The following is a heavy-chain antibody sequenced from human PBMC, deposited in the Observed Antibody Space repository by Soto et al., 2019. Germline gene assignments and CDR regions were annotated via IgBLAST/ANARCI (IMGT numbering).Heavy chain of an antibody. CDR1: SGSISSNNW. J-gene: IGHJ4*02. Sequence: PSETLSLTCAVSSGSISSNNWWSWVRQSPGKGLEWIGEIYHSGSINYNPSLKSRVTISVDKSKNQFSLKLSSVTAADTAVYYCARDSSCYSFLDNWGQGTLVTVSS. D-gene: IGHD2-15*01. V-gene: IGHV4-4*02. CDR3: ARDSSCYSFLDN. CDR2: IYHSGSI.